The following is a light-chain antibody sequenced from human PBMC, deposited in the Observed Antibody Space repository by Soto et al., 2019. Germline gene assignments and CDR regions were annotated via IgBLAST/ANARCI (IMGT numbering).Light chain of an antibody. CDR3: SSYTTNNTYV. J-gene: IGLJ1*01. CDR2: EVT. Sequence: QSVLTQPASVSGSPGQSITISCTGTNSDVGGYDYVSWYQQHPDKAPKFMIYEVTNRPSGVSHRFSGSKSGNTASLTISGLQAEDEADYYCSSYTTNNTYVFGTGTKV. CDR1: NSDVGGYDY. V-gene: IGLV2-14*01.